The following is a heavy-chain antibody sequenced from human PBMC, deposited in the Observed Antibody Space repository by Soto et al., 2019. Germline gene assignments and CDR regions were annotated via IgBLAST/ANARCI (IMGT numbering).Heavy chain of an antibody. Sequence: LRLSCAASGFTLSSYAMSWVRQAPGKGLEWVSAISGSGGSTYYADSVKGRFTISRDNSKNTLYLQMNSLRAEDTAVYYCAKWGKEIGYCSGGSCYSGLYYFDYWGQGTLVTVSS. CDR1: GFTLSSYA. CDR2: ISGSGGST. J-gene: IGHJ4*02. CDR3: AKWGKEIGYCSGGSCYSGLYYFDY. D-gene: IGHD2-15*01. V-gene: IGHV3-23*01.